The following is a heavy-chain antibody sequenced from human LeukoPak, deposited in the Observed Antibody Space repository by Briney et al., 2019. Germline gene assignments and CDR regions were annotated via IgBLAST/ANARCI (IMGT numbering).Heavy chain of an antibody. CDR1: GDSVSSNSAA. J-gene: IGHJ6*02. CDR3: ARESGSSWYYYYYYGMDV. D-gene: IGHD6-13*01. V-gene: IGHV6-1*01. Sequence: SQTLSLTCAISGDSVSSNSAAWNWIRQSPSRGLEWLGRTYYRSKWYNDYAVSVKSRITINPDTSKNQFSLQLNSVTPEDTAVYYCARESGSSWYYYYYYGMDVWGQGTTVTVSS. CDR2: TYYRSKWYN.